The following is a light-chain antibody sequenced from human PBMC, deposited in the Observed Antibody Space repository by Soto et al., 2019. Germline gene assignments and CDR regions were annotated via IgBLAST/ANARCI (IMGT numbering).Light chain of an antibody. CDR2: AAS. J-gene: IGKJ1*01. CDR1: QRISSY. Sequence: DIQMTQSPSSLSASVGDRVTITCRASQRISSYLNWYHQKPGKAPKLLIYAASTLQSGVPSRFSGSRSGTDFTLTISSLQPEDFATYFCQQSYDTPWTFGQGTKVEIK. V-gene: IGKV1-39*01. CDR3: QQSYDTPWT.